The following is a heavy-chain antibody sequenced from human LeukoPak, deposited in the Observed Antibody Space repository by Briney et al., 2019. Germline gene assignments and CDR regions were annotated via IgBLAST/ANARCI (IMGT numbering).Heavy chain of an antibody. CDR2: IYYSGST. D-gene: IGHD5-12*01. V-gene: IGHV4-39*07. Sequence: SETLSLTCTVSGGSISSSSYYWGWIRQPSGKGLEWIGSIYYSGSTYYNPSLKSRVTISVDTSKNQFSLKLSSVTAADTAVYYCARGDSGYDFLYYYYYMDVWGKGTTVTVSS. J-gene: IGHJ6*03. CDR1: GGSISSSSYY. CDR3: ARGDSGYDFLYYYYYMDV.